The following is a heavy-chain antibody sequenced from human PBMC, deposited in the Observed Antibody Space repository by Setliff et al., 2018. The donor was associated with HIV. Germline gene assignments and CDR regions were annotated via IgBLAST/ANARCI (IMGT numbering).Heavy chain of an antibody. CDR2: ISSSSSYI. Sequence: LRLSCAASGFTFSSYSMNWVRQAPGKGLEWVSSISSSSSYIYYADSVKGRFTISRDNAKNSLYLQMNSLRAEDTAVYYCARSPRYCSGGSCYPYYFDYWGQGTLVTVSS. V-gene: IGHV3-21*01. CDR3: ARSPRYCSGGSCYPYYFDY. CDR1: GFTFSSYS. D-gene: IGHD2-15*01. J-gene: IGHJ4*02.